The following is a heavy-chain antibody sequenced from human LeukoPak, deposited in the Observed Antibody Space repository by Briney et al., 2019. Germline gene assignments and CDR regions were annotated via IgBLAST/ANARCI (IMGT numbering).Heavy chain of an antibody. J-gene: IGHJ4*02. CDR3: ARDLRLDYVWGSYRFDY. CDR1: VYTFTNFY. D-gene: IGHD3-16*02. CDR2: INPNSGGT. V-gene: IGHV1-2*02. Sequence: ASVKVSCKASVYTFTNFYIHWVRQAPGQGLEWMGWINPNSGGTNYAQKFQGRVTMTRDTSISTAYMELSRLRSDDTAVYYCARDLRLDYVWGSYRFDYWGQGTLVTVSS.